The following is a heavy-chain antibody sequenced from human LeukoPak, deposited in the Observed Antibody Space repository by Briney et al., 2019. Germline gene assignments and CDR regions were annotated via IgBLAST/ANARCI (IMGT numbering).Heavy chain of an antibody. Sequence: GGSLRLSCAASGFTFSSYWMHWVGHAPGRGRMWVSRISSDGSSTSYADSVKGRFTISRDNAKNTLYLQMNSLRAEDTAVFYCARVGQAGYVGYPLDYRGQGTLVTVSS. V-gene: IGHV3-74*01. CDR3: ARVGQAGYVGYPLDY. D-gene: IGHD5-12*01. CDR1: GFTFSSYW. CDR2: ISSDGSST. J-gene: IGHJ4*02.